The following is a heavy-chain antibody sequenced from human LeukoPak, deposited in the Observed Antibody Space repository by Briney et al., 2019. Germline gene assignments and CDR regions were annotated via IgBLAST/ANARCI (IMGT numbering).Heavy chain of an antibody. CDR1: GFTFSSYA. CDR2: ISGSGGST. J-gene: IGHJ4*02. CDR3: ATDTYYYGSGRYTSTYYFDY. V-gene: IGHV3-23*01. Sequence: HSGGSLRLSCAASGFTFSSYAVSWVRQAPGKGLEWVSAISGSGGSTYYADSVKGRFTISRDNSKNTLYLQMNSLRAEDTAVYYCATDTYYYGSGRYTSTYYFDYWGQGTLVTVSS. D-gene: IGHD3-10*01.